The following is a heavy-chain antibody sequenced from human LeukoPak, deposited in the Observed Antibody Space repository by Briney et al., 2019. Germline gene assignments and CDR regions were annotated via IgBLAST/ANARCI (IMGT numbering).Heavy chain of an antibody. J-gene: IGHJ3*02. Sequence: GGSLRLSCAASGFIFSNYAMSWVRQAPGKGLQWVSAFSGSGGSTYYADSVKGRFTISRDNSRNTLYLQMNSLRAEDTAVYYCARDLWELLSGFDIWGQGTMVTVSS. D-gene: IGHD1-26*01. CDR1: GFIFSNYA. CDR2: FSGSGGST. V-gene: IGHV3-23*01. CDR3: ARDLWELLSGFDI.